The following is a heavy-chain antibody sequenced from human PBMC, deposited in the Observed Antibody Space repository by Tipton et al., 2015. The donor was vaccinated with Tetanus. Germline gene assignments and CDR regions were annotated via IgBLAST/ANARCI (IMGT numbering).Heavy chain of an antibody. D-gene: IGHD5-18*01. CDR1: GGSLNNYY. Sequence: TLSLTCAVDGGSLNNYYWAWFRQPPGKGLEWIGEIDHSGNTRYNPSLKSRVTISVDTSKNQFSLKLSSVTAADTAVYYCASSEGSDTSMVTSFVYWGQGTLVTVSS. CDR2: IDHSGNT. V-gene: IGHV4-34*01. J-gene: IGHJ4*02. CDR3: ASSEGSDTSMVTSFVY.